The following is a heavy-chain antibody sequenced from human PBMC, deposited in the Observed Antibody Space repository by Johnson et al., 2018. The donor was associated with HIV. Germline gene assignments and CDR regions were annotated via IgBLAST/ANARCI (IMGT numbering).Heavy chain of an antibody. J-gene: IGHJ3*01. V-gene: IGHV3-30*04. CDR2: ISYDGSNK. CDR3: AKEGSTVI. Sequence: QMLLVESGGGLVQPGRSLKLSCAASGFTFSSYAMHWVRQAPGKGLEWVAVISYDGSNKYYADSVKGRFTISRDNSKNTLYLQMNSLRAEDTAVYYCAKEGSTVIWGQGTMVTVSS. D-gene: IGHD4-11*01. CDR1: GFTFSSYA.